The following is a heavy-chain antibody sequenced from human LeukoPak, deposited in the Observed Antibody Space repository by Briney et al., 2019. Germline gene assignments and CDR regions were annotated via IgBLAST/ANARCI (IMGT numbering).Heavy chain of an antibody. CDR2: IKQDGNEK. V-gene: IGHV3-7*01. CDR1: GFTFRTYW. Sequence: PGGSLRLSCAASGFTFRTYWMSWVRQAPGKGLEWVANIKQDGNEKYYVDSVKGRFTISRDNAKNSLYLQMNSLRAEDTAVYYCARYTTAGYSSGWYGPSFDYWGQGTLVTVSS. D-gene: IGHD6-19*01. J-gene: IGHJ4*02. CDR3: ARYTTAGYSSGWYGPSFDY.